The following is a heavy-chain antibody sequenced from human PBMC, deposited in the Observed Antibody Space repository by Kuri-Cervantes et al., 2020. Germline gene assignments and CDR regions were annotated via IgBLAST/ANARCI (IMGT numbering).Heavy chain of an antibody. CDR3: AKVTYGNVYYFDY. V-gene: IGHV3-23*01. J-gene: IGHJ4*02. Sequence: GESLKISCAASGFTFSRYAIHWVRQAPGKGLEWVSAISGSSVSTYYADSVKGRFTISRDSSKNTLYLQMSSLKAEDTAVYFCAKVTYGNVYYFDYWGQGTLVTVSS. CDR1: GFTFSRYA. D-gene: IGHD3-10*01. CDR2: ISGSSVST.